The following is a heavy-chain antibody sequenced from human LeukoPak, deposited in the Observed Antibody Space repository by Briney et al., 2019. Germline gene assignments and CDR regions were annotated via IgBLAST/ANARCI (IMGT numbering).Heavy chain of an antibody. D-gene: IGHD3-10*01. CDR1: GFTFSNAW. CDR2: IKSKTDGGTT. Sequence: GGSLRLSCAASGFTFSNAWMSWIRQAPGKGLEWVGRIKSKTDGGTTDYAASVKGRFTISRDDSKNTLYLQMNSLKTEDTAVCYCTTDGSKGFYYYGMDVWGKGTTVTVSS. CDR3: TTDGSKGFYYYGMDV. J-gene: IGHJ6*04. V-gene: IGHV3-15*01.